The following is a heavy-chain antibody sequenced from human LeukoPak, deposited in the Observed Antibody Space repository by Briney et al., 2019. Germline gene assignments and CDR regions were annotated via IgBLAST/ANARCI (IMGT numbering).Heavy chain of an antibody. D-gene: IGHD1-1*01. Sequence: GGSLRLSCAASGFTFDDYTMHWVRQAPGKGLEWVSLISWDGGSTYYVDSVKGRFTISRDNSKNSLYLQMNGLRTEDTALYYCAKDISIKYNWNDLNWGFDYWGQGTLVTVSS. CDR2: ISWDGGST. V-gene: IGHV3-43*01. CDR1: GFTFDDYT. J-gene: IGHJ4*02. CDR3: AKDISIKYNWNDLNWGFDY.